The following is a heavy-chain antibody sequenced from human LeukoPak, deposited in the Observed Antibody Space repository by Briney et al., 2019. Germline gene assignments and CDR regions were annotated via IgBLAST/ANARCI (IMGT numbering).Heavy chain of an antibody. CDR1: GFAFSFFA. D-gene: IGHD6-19*01. V-gene: IGHV3-23*01. CDR3: AKPISGGLAVTADWFDP. J-gene: IGHJ5*01. CDR2: INASSGTR. Sequence: QPGGSLRLSCEASGFAFSFFAMSWLRQRPGKGLEWVSTINASSGTRSYAPSVRGRFTTSRDNSKNTVYLQMNTLRAEDTAVYYCAKPISGGLAVTADWFDPWGQGTLVVVSS.